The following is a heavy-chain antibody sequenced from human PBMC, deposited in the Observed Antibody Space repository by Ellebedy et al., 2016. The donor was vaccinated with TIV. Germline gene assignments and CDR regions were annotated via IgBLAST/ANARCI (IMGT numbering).Heavy chain of an antibody. J-gene: IGHJ4*02. V-gene: IGHV4-59*11. Sequence: SETLSLXXTVSGGSMSSHYWSWIRQPPGKGLEWIGYIYYSGSTNYNPSLKSRITISVDTSKNQFSLSLSSVTAADTALYYCAREVGYCDNTNCWSIVDYWGQGTLVTVSS. CDR3: AREVGYCDNTNCWSIVDY. D-gene: IGHD2-2*01. CDR1: GGSMSSHY. CDR2: IYYSGST.